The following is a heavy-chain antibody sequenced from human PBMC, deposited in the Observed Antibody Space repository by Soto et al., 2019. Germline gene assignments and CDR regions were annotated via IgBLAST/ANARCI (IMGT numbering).Heavy chain of an antibody. J-gene: IGHJ4*02. D-gene: IGHD4-17*01. Sequence: PGGSLRLSCAVSGFTFNSYSMNWVRQAPGKGLEWVSSISSFSNYMYYTDSVKGRFTISRDNARNSLYLQMNSLRAEDTAVYYCARDHYGDSTFDYWGQGTLVTVSS. V-gene: IGHV3-21*01. CDR3: ARDHYGDSTFDY. CDR1: GFTFNSYS. CDR2: ISSFSNYM.